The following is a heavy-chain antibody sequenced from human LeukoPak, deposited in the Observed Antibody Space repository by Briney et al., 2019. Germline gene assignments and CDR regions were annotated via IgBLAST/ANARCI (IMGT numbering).Heavy chain of an antibody. J-gene: IGHJ4*02. CDR3: ARPDAHSSSWFDRYYFDY. CDR1: GFTFSSFG. CDR2: ISGGGAST. Sequence: GGSLRRSCAASGFTFSSFGRNWVRQTPWKGLEWLSSISGGGASTYYADSVKGRFTISRDNAKNSLYLQMNSLRAEDTAVYYCARPDAHSSSWFDRYYFDYWGQGTLVTVSS. V-gene: IGHV3-23*01. D-gene: IGHD6-13*01.